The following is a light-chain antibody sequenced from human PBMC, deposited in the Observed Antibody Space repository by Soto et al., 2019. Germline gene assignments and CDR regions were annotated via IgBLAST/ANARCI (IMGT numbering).Light chain of an antibody. J-gene: IGKJ4*01. CDR2: HAS. CDR1: ESVDIY. V-gene: IGKV3-11*01. Sequence: ETVLTQSPATLSLSPGETATLSCRASESVDIYLAWYQQKPGQAPRLLIYHASNRATGIPAKFSGSGSGTDFTLTISSLEPEDSAVYYCQQRSNWPPLTFGGETRVEI. CDR3: QQRSNWPPLT.